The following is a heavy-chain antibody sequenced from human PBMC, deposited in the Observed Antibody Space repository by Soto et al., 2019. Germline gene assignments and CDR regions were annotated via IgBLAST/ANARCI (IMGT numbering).Heavy chain of an antibody. CDR2: IYSGGST. V-gene: IGHV3-53*01. J-gene: IGHJ6*02. Sequence: HPGVSLRLSCAASGFTVSGNYMSWVRQAPGKGLEWVSVIYSGGSTYYADSVRGRFTISRDNSKNTLYLQMKSLRAEDTAVYYCARDPPATRHGMDVWGQGTTVTVSS. CDR3: ARDPPATRHGMDV. CDR1: GFTVSGNY.